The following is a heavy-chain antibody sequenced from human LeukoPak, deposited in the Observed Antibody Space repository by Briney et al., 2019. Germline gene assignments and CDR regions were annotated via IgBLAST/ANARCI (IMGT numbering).Heavy chain of an antibody. D-gene: IGHD6-19*01. J-gene: IGHJ4*02. CDR3: AKDKGYSSGYYYFDY. Sequence: PGGSLRLSCAGSGFTVSSNYMSWVRQAPGKGLEWVAFIRYDGSNKYYADSVKGRFTISRDNSKNTLYLQMNSLRAEDTAVYYCAKDKGYSSGYYYFDYWGQGTLVTVSS. CDR2: IRYDGSNK. CDR1: GFTVSSNY. V-gene: IGHV3-30*02.